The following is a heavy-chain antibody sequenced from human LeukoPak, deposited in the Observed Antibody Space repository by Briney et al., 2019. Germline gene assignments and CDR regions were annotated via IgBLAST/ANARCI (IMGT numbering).Heavy chain of an antibody. CDR3: SRGDSIATAVPLDY. CDR2: TYHSGST. J-gene: IGHJ4*02. Sequence: SETLSLTCTVSGGSINSGAYYWSWIRQPPGKGLEWIGYTYHSGSTYYNPSLKSRVTISVDRSKNQFSLKLNSVTAADTAVYYCSRGDSIATAVPLDYWGQGTLVTVSS. CDR1: GGSINSGAYY. V-gene: IGHV4-30-2*01. D-gene: IGHD6-13*01.